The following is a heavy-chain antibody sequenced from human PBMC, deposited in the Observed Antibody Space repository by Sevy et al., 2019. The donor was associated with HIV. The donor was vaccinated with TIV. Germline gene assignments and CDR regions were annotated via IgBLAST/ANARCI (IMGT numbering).Heavy chain of an antibody. CDR2: ISSTGGST. V-gene: IGHV3-23*01. CDR1: GFTLSSNA. D-gene: IGHD5-18*01. J-gene: IGHJ4*01. Sequence: GGSLRLSCAASGFTLSSNAMSWVRQAPGKGVEWVSSISSTGGSTYHAHSVRGRFSISRDNSKNTLYLHMNSLRAEDTAVYYCAKDPNVDTAMAYYFDYWGHGTLVTVSS. CDR3: AKDPNVDTAMAYYFDY.